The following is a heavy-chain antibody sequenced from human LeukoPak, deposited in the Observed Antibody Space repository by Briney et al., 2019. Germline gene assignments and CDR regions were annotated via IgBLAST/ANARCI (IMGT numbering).Heavy chain of an antibody. CDR2: IYYSGST. Sequence: SSETLSLTCTVSGGSIRSDYWSWVRQHPEKGLEWIGYIYYSGSTYYNPSLKSRVTISVYTSKNQFSLKLSSVTAADTAVYYCARALGYCTNGVCYGDWFDPWGQGTLVTVSS. D-gene: IGHD2-8*01. V-gene: IGHV4-31*03. CDR1: GGSIRSDY. J-gene: IGHJ5*02. CDR3: ARALGYCTNGVCYGDWFDP.